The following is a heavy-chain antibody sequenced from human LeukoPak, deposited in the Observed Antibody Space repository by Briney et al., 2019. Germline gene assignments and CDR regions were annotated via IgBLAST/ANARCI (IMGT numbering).Heavy chain of an antibody. V-gene: IGHV3-30*03. J-gene: IGHJ3*02. CDR2: ISYDGSNK. CDR3: AMIVVVSGPTAFDI. Sequence: GGSLRLSCAASGFTFKSYGMHWVRQAAGKGLEWVAVISYDGSNKYYADSVKGRFTISRDNSKNTLYLQMNSLRAEDTAVYYCAMIVVVSGPTAFDIWGQGTMVTVSS. CDR1: GFTFKSYG. D-gene: IGHD3-22*01.